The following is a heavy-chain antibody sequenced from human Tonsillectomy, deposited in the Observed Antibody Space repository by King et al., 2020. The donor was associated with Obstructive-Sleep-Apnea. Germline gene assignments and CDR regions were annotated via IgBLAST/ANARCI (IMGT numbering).Heavy chain of an antibody. CDR2: IYSRGSP. J-gene: IGHJ4*02. Sequence: VQLQESGPGLVKPSETLSLTCTVSGGSISSYYWSWIRQPPGKGLGGMGDIYSRGSPNYNPSLKRRVTISVDTSKNQFSLKLSSVTAADTAVYYCASYGDYAFDYWGQGTLVTVSS. CDR1: GGSISSYY. V-gene: IGHV4-59*01. CDR3: ASYGDYAFDY. D-gene: IGHD4-17*01.